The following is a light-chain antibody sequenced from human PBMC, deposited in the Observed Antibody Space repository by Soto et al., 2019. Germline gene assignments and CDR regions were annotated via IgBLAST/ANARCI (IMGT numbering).Light chain of an antibody. CDR2: EVT. Sequence: QSVLTQPASVSGSRGQSITISCVGRNTDVGQDKSVSWYQQGPGKAPKLLIFEVTNRPSGVSSRFSGSRSGNTASLTISGLQPDDEADYFCVSYTDTDTLVFGTGTKVTVL. J-gene: IGLJ1*01. CDR1: NTDVGQDKS. V-gene: IGLV2-14*01. CDR3: VSYTDTDTLV.